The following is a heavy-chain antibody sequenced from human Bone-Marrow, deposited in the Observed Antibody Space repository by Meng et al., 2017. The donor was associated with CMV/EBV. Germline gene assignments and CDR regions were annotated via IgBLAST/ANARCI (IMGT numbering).Heavy chain of an antibody. D-gene: IGHD1-1*01. CDR1: GYTFTGYY. CDR2: INPNSGGT. V-gene: IGHV1-2*02. J-gene: IGHJ4*02. CDR3: ARDPKNWNYFDY. Sequence: ASVKVSCKASGYTFTGYYMHWVRQAPGQGLEWMGWINPNSGGTNYAQKFQGRVTMTRDTSISTAYMELSRLRSDDTAVYYCARDPKNWNYFDYWGQGTRVTVSS.